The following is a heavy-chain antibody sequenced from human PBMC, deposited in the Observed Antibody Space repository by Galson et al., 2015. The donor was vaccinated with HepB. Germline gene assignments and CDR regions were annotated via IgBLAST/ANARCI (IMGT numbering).Heavy chain of an antibody. V-gene: IGHV3-48*01. J-gene: IGHJ5*02. Sequence: SLRLSCAASGFTFSSYSMNWVRQAPGKGLEWVSYISSSSSTIYYADSVKGRFTISRDNAKNSLYLQMNSLRAEDTAVYYCARDRGTYYYDSSGNSLRFDPWGQGTLVTVSS. D-gene: IGHD3-22*01. CDR2: ISSSSSTI. CDR3: ARDRGTYYYDSSGNSLRFDP. CDR1: GFTFSSYS.